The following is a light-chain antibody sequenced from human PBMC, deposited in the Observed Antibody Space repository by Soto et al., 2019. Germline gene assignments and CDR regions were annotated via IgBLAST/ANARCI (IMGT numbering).Light chain of an antibody. CDR2: RTS. V-gene: IGKV3-15*01. J-gene: IGKJ4*01. Sequence: EIVMTQSPATLSVSPGESVTLSCRARQSISGNLAWYQQKPGQAPSLLMCRTSTRATGFPARFSGSGSGTEFNLTISSLQSEDFSIYYCQQYNNWHRATFGVGTKVEIK. CDR1: QSISGN. CDR3: QQYNNWHRAT.